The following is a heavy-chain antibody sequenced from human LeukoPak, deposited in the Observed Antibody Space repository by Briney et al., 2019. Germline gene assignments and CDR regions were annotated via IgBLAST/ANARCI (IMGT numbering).Heavy chain of an antibody. CDR3: ARVPPSLSFNGGYSWYYFDY. J-gene: IGHJ4*02. V-gene: IGHV3-7*01. CDR2: IKLDGSEK. Sequence: GGSLRLSCAASGFTFSRYWMSWVRQAPGKGLEWVANIKLDGSEKYYVDSVKGRFTISRDNAKNSLYLQMNSLRAEDTAMYYCARVPPSLSFNGGYSWYYFDYWGQGTLVTVSS. D-gene: IGHD2-15*01. CDR1: GFTFSRYW.